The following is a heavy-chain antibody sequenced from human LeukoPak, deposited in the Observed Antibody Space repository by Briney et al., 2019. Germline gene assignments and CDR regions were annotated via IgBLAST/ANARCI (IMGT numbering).Heavy chain of an antibody. CDR1: GGSISSYY. V-gene: IGHV4-59*01. J-gene: IGHJ4*02. CDR2: IYYSGST. Sequence: SETLSLTCTVSGGSISSYYWSWIRQPPGKGLEWIGYIYYSGSTNYKPSLKSRVTISVETSKNQFSLKLRSVTAADTAVYYCARVTGYMIEDYFDCRGQGTLVTVSS. D-gene: IGHD3-22*01. CDR3: ARVTGYMIEDYFDC.